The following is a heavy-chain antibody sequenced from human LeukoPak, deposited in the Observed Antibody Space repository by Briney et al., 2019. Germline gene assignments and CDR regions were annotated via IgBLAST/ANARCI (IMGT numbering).Heavy chain of an antibody. CDR2: IRWNSDSI. D-gene: IGHD2-21*02. V-gene: IGHV3-9*01. Sequence: PGGFLRLSCVASGFTFDNYAMHWVRQVPGKGLEWVSGIRWNSDSIVYADSVKGRFTISRDNAKNSLYLQMNSLRAEDTAFYYCARDGCGANCLSDFWGQGTLVTVSS. CDR1: GFTFDNYA. J-gene: IGHJ4*02. CDR3: ARDGCGANCLSDF.